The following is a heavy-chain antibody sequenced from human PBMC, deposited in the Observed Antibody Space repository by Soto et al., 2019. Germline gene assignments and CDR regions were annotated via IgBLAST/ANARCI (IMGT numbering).Heavy chain of an antibody. Sequence: QVRLVESGGGVVQPGRSLRLSCAASGFTFSSYAMHWVRQAPGKGLEWVALISYDGTNKYYADSVKGGFTISRDNCKNTLDLQMNSVRAEERAVYCCESQYSGNYGYGGQGTLVTVSS. D-gene: IGHD1-26*01. V-gene: IGHV3-30-3*01. J-gene: IGHJ4*02. CDR1: GFTFSSYA. CDR3: ESQYSGNYGY. CDR2: ISYDGTNK.